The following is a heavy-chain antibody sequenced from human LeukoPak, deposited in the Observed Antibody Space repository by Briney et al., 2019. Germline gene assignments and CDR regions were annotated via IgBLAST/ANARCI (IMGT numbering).Heavy chain of an antibody. CDR1: EFTFDNYA. D-gene: IGHD1-26*01. J-gene: IGHJ4*02. Sequence: GGSLRLSCAASEFTFDNYAMSWVRQAPGKGLEWVSVISGSGYYSYYADSVKGRFTVSRDNSKTTLYLQMNSLRADDTAVYFCAKGGPTGSNYFDFWGQGTLVTVSS. V-gene: IGHV3-23*01. CDR3: AKGGPTGSNYFDF. CDR2: ISGSGYYS.